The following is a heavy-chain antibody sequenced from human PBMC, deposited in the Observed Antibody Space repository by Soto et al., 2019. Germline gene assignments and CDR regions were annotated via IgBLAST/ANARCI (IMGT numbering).Heavy chain of an antibody. D-gene: IGHD1-26*01. J-gene: IGHJ4*02. V-gene: IGHV1-3*01. CDR2: INAGNGNT. Sequence: QVQLVQSGAEVKKPGASVKVSCKASGYTFTSYAMHWVRQAPGQRLEWMGWINAGNGNTKYSQKFQGRVTITRDTSASTAYMELSCLRSEDTAVYYCARGASPLIDYWGQGTLVTVSS. CDR3: ARGASPLIDY. CDR1: GYTFTSYA.